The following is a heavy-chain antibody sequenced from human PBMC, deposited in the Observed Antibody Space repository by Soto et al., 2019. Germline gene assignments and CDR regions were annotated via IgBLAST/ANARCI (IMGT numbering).Heavy chain of an antibody. V-gene: IGHV1-69*13. CDR3: ARETTAYSSGSPRKNYYYYYGMDV. D-gene: IGHD6-19*01. CDR2: IIPIFGTA. CDR1: GGTFSSYA. J-gene: IGHJ6*02. Sequence: ASVKVSCKASGGTFSSYAISWVRQAPGQGLEWMGGIIPIFGTANYAQKFQGRVTITADESTSTAYMELRSLRSDDTAVYYCARETTAYSSGSPRKNYYYYYGMDVWGQGTTVTVSS.